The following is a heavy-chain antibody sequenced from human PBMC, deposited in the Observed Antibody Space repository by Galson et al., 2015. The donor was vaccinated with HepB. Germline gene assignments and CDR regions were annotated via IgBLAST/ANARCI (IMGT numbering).Heavy chain of an antibody. V-gene: IGHV1-2*04. CDR2: INPNDGGP. CDR3: ARGGVVLPPAKRAYDI. Sequence: SVKVSCKASGYTFTDYYVHWVRQAPGQGLEWMGWINPNDGGPHYAQKFQGWVTMTRDTSINTAYMDLSRLTSDDTAVYYCARGGVVLPPAKRAYDIWGQGTMVTVS. CDR1: GYTFTDYY. J-gene: IGHJ3*02. D-gene: IGHD2-2*01.